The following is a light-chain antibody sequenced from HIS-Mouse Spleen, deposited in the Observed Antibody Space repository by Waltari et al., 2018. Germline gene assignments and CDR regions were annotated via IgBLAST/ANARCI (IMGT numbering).Light chain of an antibody. Sequence: QSALTQPASVSGSPGQSITISCPGTSSDVGGYNYVSWYQQHPGKAPKLMIYDVSNRPSGVSNRVSGSKSGNTASLTISGLQAEDEADYYCSSYTSSSTYVFGTGTKVTVL. CDR2: DVS. J-gene: IGLJ1*01. V-gene: IGLV2-14*03. CDR3: SSYTSSSTYV. CDR1: SSDVGGYNY.